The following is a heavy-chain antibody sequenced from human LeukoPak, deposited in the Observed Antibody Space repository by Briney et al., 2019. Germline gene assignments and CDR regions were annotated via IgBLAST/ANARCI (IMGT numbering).Heavy chain of an antibody. CDR1: GFTFSDYA. J-gene: IGHJ4*02. D-gene: IGHD3-10*01. CDR2: ISYDGSNK. V-gene: IGHV3-30-3*01. CDR3: VRDGERYLGSGSYYCYFNY. Sequence: GGSLRLSCSVSGFTFSDYAMHWVRQAPGKGLEWVAVISYDGSNKYHADSVKGRFTISRDNSQNTLYLQMNSLRPEDTAVYHCVRDGERYLGSGSYYCYFNYWGQGTLVTVSA.